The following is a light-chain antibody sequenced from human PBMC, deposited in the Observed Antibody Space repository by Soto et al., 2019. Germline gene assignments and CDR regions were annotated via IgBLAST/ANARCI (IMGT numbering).Light chain of an antibody. CDR2: DVS. CDR3: CSYTSGSTLVL. CDR1: SSDVGGYNY. Sequence: QSVLTQPASVSGSPGQSITISCAGTSSDVGGYNYVSWYQQHPGKAPKHIIHDVSNRPSGISNRFSGSKSGNTASLTISGLQAEDEADYFCCSYTSGSTLVLFGGGTKVTVL. J-gene: IGLJ2*01. V-gene: IGLV2-14*03.